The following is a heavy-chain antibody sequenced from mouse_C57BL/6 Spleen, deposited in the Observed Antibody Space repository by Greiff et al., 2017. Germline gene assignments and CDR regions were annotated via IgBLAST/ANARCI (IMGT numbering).Heavy chain of an antibody. D-gene: IGHD2-10*01. CDR3: ASPTCGAH. Sequence: QGLEWIGMIHPNSGSTNYNEKFKSKATLTVDKSSSTAYMQLSSLTSEDSAVYYCASPTCGAHWGQGTLVTVSA. V-gene: IGHV1-64*01. CDR2: IHPNSGST. J-gene: IGHJ3*01.